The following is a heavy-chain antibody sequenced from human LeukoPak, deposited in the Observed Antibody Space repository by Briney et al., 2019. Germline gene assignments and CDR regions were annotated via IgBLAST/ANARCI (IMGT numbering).Heavy chain of an antibody. CDR1: SGSMNSYY. CDR2: IYTTGKT. V-gene: IGHV4-4*07. CDR3: ARHGYTASHYYLDY. D-gene: IGHD3-16*01. J-gene: IGHJ4*02. Sequence: SETLSLTCTVSSGSMNSYYWVCVRQPAGGGLEWIGRIYTTGKTDYDPSLKSRLTMSVDTSKRQFSLNLSSVSAADTAIYYCARHGYTASHYYLDYWSQGTLVTVSS.